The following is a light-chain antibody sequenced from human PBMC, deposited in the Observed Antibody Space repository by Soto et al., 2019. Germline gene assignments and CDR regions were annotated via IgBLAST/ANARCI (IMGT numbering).Light chain of an antibody. CDR2: GVT. CDR3: CSQGGRHSYV. Sequence: QSVLTQPRSVSGSPGQSVTISCTGTSSDVGGYDYVSWYQQHPGKAPKLLIYGVTKRPSGVTDRFSGSKSGNTASLTISGLQAEDESYYCCSQGGRHSYVFGTGTKLTVL. CDR1: SSDVGGYDY. V-gene: IGLV2-11*01. J-gene: IGLJ1*01.